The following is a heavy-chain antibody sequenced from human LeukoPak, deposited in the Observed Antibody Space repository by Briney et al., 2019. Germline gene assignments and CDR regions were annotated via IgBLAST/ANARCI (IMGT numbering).Heavy chain of an antibody. D-gene: IGHD3-9*01. Sequence: GGSLRLSCAASGFTFSSYWMSWVRQAPGKGLEWVANIKQDGSEKYYVDSVKGRFTISRDNAKNSLYLQMNSLRAEDTAVYYCARGGYPLRYFDWLLSDWGQGTLVTVSS. CDR2: IKQDGSEK. V-gene: IGHV3-7*01. CDR1: GFTFSSYW. CDR3: ARGGYPLRYFDWLLSD. J-gene: IGHJ4*02.